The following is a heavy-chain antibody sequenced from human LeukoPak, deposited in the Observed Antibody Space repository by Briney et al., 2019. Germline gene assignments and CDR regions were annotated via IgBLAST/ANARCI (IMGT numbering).Heavy chain of an antibody. CDR3: AKGSLRGQLWFGYDY. Sequence: GGSLRLSCAASGFTLSSYAMSWVRQAPGKGLEWVSAISGSGGSTYYADSVKGRFTISRDNSKNTLYLQLNSLRAEDTAVYYCAKGSLRGQLWFGYDYWGQGTLVTVSS. V-gene: IGHV3-23*01. J-gene: IGHJ4*02. D-gene: IGHD5-18*01. CDR1: GFTLSSYA. CDR2: ISGSGGST.